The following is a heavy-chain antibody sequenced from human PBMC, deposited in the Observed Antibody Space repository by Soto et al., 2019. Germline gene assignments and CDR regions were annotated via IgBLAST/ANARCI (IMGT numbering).Heavy chain of an antibody. CDR2: IYYSGST. CDR3: ARERGSDKYYYGMDV. J-gene: IGHJ6*02. D-gene: IGHD1-26*01. V-gene: IGHV4-61*01. Sequence: SETLSLTCTVSGGSFSSGSYYWSWIRQPPGKGLEWIGYIYYSGSTNYNPSLKSRVTISVDTSKNQFSLKLSSVTAADTAVYYCARERGSDKYYYGMDVWGQGTTVTVSS. CDR1: GGSFSSGSYY.